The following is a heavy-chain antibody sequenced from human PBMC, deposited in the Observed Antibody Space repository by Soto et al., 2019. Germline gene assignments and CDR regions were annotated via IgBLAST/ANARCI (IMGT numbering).Heavy chain of an antibody. CDR2: IIPIFGTA. CDR3: ARAVVSGYYYYYGMDV. D-gene: IGHD2-15*01. V-gene: IGHV1-69*13. J-gene: IGHJ6*02. Sequence: GASVKVSWKAAGGTFSSYAISWVRQAPGQGLEWMGGIIPIFGTANYAQKFQGRVTITADESTSTAYMELSSLRSEDTAVYYCARAVVSGYYYYYGMDVWGQGTTVTVSS. CDR1: GGTFSSYA.